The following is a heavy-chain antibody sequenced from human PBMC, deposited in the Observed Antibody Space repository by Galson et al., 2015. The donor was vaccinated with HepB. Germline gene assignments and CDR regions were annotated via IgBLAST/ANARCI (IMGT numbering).Heavy chain of an antibody. CDR2: ISSSSSYI. V-gene: IGHV3-21*01. D-gene: IGHD5-24*01. J-gene: IGHJ4*02. CDR1: GFTFSSYS. Sequence: SLRLSCAASGFTFSSYSMNWVRQAPGKGLEWVSSISSSSSYIYYADSVKGRFTTSRDNAKNSLYLQMNSLRAADTAVYYCARGTGGDGYNLPFLDYWGQGTLVTVSS. CDR3: ARGTGGDGYNLPFLDY.